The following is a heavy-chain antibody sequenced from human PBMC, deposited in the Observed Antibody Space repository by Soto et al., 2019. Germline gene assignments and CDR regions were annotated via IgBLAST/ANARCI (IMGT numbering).Heavy chain of an antibody. J-gene: IGHJ6*02. CDR1: GFTFSSYA. CDR3: ARTEEGNTAMVRKNYYYYGMDV. CDR2: ISYDGSNK. Sequence: QVQLVESGGGVVQPGRSLRLSCAASGFTFSSYAMHWVRQAPGKGLEGVAVISYDGSNKYYADSVKGRFTISRDNSKNTLYLQMNSLRAEDTAVYYCARTEEGNTAMVRKNYYYYGMDVWGQGTTVTVSS. D-gene: IGHD5-18*01. V-gene: IGHV3-30-3*01.